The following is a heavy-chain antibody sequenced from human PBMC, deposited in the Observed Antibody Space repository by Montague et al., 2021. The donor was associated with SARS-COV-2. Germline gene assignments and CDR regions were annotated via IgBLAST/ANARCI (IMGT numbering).Heavy chain of an antibody. CDR2: INHSGSA. Sequence: SETLSLTCAVYGGSFNDYYWSWIRQPPGKGLEWIGQINHSGSANYNPSLKSRVTISVDTSENQFSLKLRSMTAAGTAVYYCARGRVGITMRLVVIGYSYYFDYWGQGTLVTVSS. J-gene: IGHJ4*02. V-gene: IGHV4-34*01. D-gene: IGHD3-22*01. CDR1: GGSFNDYY. CDR3: ARGRVGITMRLVVIGYSYYFDY.